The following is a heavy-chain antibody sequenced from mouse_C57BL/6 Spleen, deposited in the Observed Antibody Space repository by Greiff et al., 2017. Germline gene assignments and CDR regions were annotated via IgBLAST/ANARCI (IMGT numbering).Heavy chain of an antibody. D-gene: IGHD2-5*01. V-gene: IGHV1-61*01. CDR3: ARGDSNYFYAMDY. CDR1: GYTFTSYW. J-gene: IGHJ4*01. Sequence: QVQLKQPGAELVRPGSSVKLSCKASGYTFTSYWMDWVKQRPGQGLEWIGNIYPSDSETHYNQKFKDKATLTVDKSSSTVYMQLSILTSEDSAVYYCARGDSNYFYAMDYWGQGTSVTVSS. CDR2: IYPSDSET.